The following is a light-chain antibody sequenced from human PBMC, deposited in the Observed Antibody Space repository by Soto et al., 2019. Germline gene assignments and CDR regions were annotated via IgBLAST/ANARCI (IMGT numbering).Light chain of an antibody. Sequence: EVVMTQSPATLSVSPGERATLSCRASQSVNANLAWYQQKPGQAPRLLIHGASNRATGIPARFSGSGFGTEFLLTISSLQSESFAVYYCQQYNTWLWTFGQGTKVEI. CDR1: QSVNAN. V-gene: IGKV3-15*01. CDR3: QQYNTWLWT. J-gene: IGKJ1*01. CDR2: GAS.